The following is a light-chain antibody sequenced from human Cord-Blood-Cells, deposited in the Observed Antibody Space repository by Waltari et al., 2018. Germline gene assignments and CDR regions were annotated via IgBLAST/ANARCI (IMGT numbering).Light chain of an antibody. CDR3: QQSYSTPRT. V-gene: IGKV1-39*01. CDR1: QSISSY. CDR2: SAS. J-gene: IGKJ1*01. Sequence: DIQMPQSPSPLSASVGDRVTITCRASQSISSYLNWYQQKPGKAPKLLIYSASSLQIGVPSRFSGSGSGTDFTLTISSLQPEDFATYYCQQSYSTPRTFGQGTKVEIK.